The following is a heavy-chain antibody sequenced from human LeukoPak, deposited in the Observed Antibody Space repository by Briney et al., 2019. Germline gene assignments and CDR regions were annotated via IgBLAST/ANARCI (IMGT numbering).Heavy chain of an antibody. CDR3: ARDSMVRGVD. D-gene: IGHD3-10*01. CDR1: GGSISGGSYY. V-gene: IGHV4-61*02. Sequence: SQTLSLTCTVSGGSISGGSYYWSRIRQPAGKGLEWIGRIYTSGSTNYNPSLKSRVTISVDTSKNQFSLKLTSVTAADTAVYYCARDSMVRGVDWGQGTLVTVSS. J-gene: IGHJ4*02. CDR2: IYTSGST.